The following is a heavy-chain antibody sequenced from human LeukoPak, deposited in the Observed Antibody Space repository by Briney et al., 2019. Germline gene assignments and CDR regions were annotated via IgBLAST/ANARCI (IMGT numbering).Heavy chain of an antibody. Sequence: GASVKVSCKASGYTFTGYYMHWVRQAPGQGLEWMGRINPNSGGTNYAQKFQGRVTMTRDTSISTAYMELSRLRSDDTAVYYCARDSYYYDSSGYYYATVGAFDIWGQGTMVTVSS. CDR1: GYTFTGYY. D-gene: IGHD3-22*01. V-gene: IGHV1-2*06. J-gene: IGHJ3*02. CDR3: ARDSYYYDSSGYYYATVGAFDI. CDR2: INPNSGGT.